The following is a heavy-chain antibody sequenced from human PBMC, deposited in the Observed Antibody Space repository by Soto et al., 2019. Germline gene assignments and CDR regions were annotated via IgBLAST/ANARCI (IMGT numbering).Heavy chain of an antibody. CDR2: ISYDGSDN. Sequence: QVQLVESGGGVVQPGRSLRLSCAASGFTFSSYGMHWVRQAPGKGLEWVALISYDGSDNYCAGSVKGRFTISRDNSKNTLYLQMNSLRAEDTAVYYCAKVMGVRGVTSGADYWGQGTLVTVSS. CDR1: GFTFSSYG. J-gene: IGHJ4*02. CDR3: AKVMGVRGVTSGADY. V-gene: IGHV3-30*18. D-gene: IGHD3-10*01.